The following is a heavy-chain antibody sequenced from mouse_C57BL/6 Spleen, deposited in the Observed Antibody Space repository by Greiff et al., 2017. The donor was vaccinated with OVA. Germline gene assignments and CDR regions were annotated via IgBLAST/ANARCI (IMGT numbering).Heavy chain of an antibody. J-gene: IGHJ1*03. Sequence: ESGPGLVKPSQSLSLTCSVTGYSITSGYYWNWIRQLPGNKLEWMGYISYDGSNNYNPSLKNRISITRDTSKNQFFLKLNSVTTEDTATYFCASYYGSSYWYFDVWGTGTTVTVSA. CDR3: ASYYGSSYWYFDV. CDR2: ISYDGSN. D-gene: IGHD1-1*01. V-gene: IGHV3-6*01. CDR1: GYSITSGYY.